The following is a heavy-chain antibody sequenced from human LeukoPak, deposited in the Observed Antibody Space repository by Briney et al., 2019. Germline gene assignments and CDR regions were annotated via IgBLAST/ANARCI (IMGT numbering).Heavy chain of an antibody. D-gene: IGHD3-10*01. Sequence: GGSLRLSCAASGFTFSSYAMSWVRQAPGKGLEWVSAISGSGGSTYYADSVKGRFTISRDNSKNTLYLQMNSLRVEDTAVYYCARAFWEGFLDYWGQGTLVTVSS. J-gene: IGHJ4*02. CDR1: GFTFSSYA. V-gene: IGHV3-23*01. CDR3: ARAFWEGFLDY. CDR2: ISGSGGST.